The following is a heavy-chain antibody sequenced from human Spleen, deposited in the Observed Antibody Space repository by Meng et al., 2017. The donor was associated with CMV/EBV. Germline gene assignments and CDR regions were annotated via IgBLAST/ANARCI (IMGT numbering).Heavy chain of an antibody. CDR1: GYLSSGGYY. V-gene: IGHV4-31*02. J-gene: IGHJ4*02. D-gene: IGHD1-26*01. Sequence: GYLSSGGYYWSWIRQHPEKGLEWIGYIYYSGSTYYNTSLKSRVTISVDTSKNQFSLKLSSVTAADTAVYYCAGVRRDVLWEQAGIDYWGQGTLVIVSS. CDR3: AGVRRDVLWEQAGIDY. CDR2: IYYSGST.